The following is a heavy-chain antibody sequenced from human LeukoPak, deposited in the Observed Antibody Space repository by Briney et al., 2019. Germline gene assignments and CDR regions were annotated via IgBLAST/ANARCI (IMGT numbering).Heavy chain of an antibody. CDR3: SRGQMGSVVVPAAISELHYYYYMDV. V-gene: IGHV4-34*01. Sequence: SETLSLTCAVYGGSFSGYYWSWIRQPPGKGLEWIGEINHSGSTNYNPSLKSRVTISVDTSKNQFSLKLSSVTAADTAVYYCSRGQMGSVVVPAAISELHYYYYMDVWGKGTTVTVSS. D-gene: IGHD2-2*03. CDR1: GGSFSGYY. CDR2: INHSGST. J-gene: IGHJ6*03.